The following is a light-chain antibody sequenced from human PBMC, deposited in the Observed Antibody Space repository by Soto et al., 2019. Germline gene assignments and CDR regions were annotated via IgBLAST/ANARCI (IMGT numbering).Light chain of an antibody. CDR2: DAS. Sequence: EIVLTQSPATLSLSPGERATLSRRASQSVNDYLAWYQQKPGQAPRLLISDASKRAAGIPARFSGSGYGTDFTLTISSLEPEDFAVYYCQRRTNWPPAVSFGGGTKVEMK. CDR1: QSVNDY. CDR3: QRRTNWPPAVS. J-gene: IGKJ4*01. V-gene: IGKV3-11*01.